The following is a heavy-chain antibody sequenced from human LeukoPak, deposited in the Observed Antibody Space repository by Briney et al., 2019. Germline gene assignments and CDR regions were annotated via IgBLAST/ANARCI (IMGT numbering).Heavy chain of an antibody. CDR1: GFRFTSYD. CDR3: ARDLRTGAPDYFDS. Sequence: GGSLRLSCAASGFRFTSYDIHWVRQAPGKGLEWVAVTSIDQGIKFYTDSVKGRFIISRDNSKNTLYLEMNSLRVDDTAVYFCARDLRTGAPDYFDSWGQGTLVTVSS. CDR2: TSIDQGIK. D-gene: IGHD1-14*01. V-gene: IGHV3-30*04. J-gene: IGHJ4*02.